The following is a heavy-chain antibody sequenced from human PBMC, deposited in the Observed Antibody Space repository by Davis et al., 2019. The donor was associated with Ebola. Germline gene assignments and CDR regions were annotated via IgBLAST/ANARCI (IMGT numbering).Heavy chain of an antibody. CDR3: TSARWYYDSSGYYYIDY. D-gene: IGHD3-22*01. CDR1: GFTFSGSA. J-gene: IGHJ4*02. Sequence: GESLKISCAASGFTFSGSAMHWVRQASGKGLEWVGRIRSKANSYATAYAASVKGRFTISRDDSKNTAYLQMNSLKTEDTAVYYCTSARWYYDSSGYYYIDYWGQGTLVTVSS. CDR2: IRSKANSYAT. V-gene: IGHV3-73*01.